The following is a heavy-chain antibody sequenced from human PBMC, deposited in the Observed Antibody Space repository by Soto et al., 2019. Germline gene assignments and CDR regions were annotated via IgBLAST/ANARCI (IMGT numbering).Heavy chain of an antibody. CDR3: ARDHYSSSWYDYYYYYGMDV. Sequence: GGSLRLSCAASGFTFSSYGMHWVRQAPGKGLEWVAVIWYDGSNKYYADSVKGRFTISRDNSKNTLYLQMNSLRAEDTAVYYCARDHYSSSWYDYYYYYGMDVWGQGTTVTVSS. J-gene: IGHJ6*02. V-gene: IGHV3-33*01. CDR1: GFTFSSYG. D-gene: IGHD6-13*01. CDR2: IWYDGSNK.